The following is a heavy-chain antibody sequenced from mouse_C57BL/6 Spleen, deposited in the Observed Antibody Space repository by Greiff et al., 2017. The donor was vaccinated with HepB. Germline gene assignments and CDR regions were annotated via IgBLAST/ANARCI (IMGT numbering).Heavy chain of an antibody. Sequence: SGAELVRPGASVKMSCKASGYTFTSYNMHWVKQTPSQGLEWIGAIYPGNGDTSYNQKLKGKATLTVDKSSSTAYMQLSSLTSEESAVYFCARRFSYYGSSYFDYWGQGTTLTVSS. J-gene: IGHJ2*01. D-gene: IGHD1-1*01. CDR1: GYTFTSYN. V-gene: IGHV1-12*01. CDR2: IYPGNGDT. CDR3: ARRFSYYGSSYFDY.